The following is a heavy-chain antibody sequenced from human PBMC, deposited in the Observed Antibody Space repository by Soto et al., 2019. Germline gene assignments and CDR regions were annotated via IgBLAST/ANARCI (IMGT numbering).Heavy chain of an antibody. V-gene: IGHV3-15*01. CDR3: TTDYYYDSSGYYYLRY. Sequence: GGSLRLSCAASGFTFSNAWMSWVRQAPGKGLEWVGRIKSKTDGGATDYAAPVKGRFTISRDDSKNTLYLQMNSLKTEDTAVYYCTTDYYYDSSGYYYLRYWGQGTLVTVSS. D-gene: IGHD3-22*01. CDR1: GFTFSNAW. J-gene: IGHJ4*02. CDR2: IKSKTDGGAT.